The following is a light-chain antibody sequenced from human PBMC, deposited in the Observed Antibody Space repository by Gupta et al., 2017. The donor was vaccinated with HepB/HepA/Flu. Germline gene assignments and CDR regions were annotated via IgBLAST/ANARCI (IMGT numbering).Light chain of an antibody. CDR2: DAS. Sequence: DIQMTQSPSSLSASVGDRVTITCRTSQAINKFVNWYQQKPGKAPNLLISDASTLQSGVPSRSSGSGSGTNFTLTISSLQPGDFATYYCQESYSTPFTFGPGSKVDIK. V-gene: IGKV1-39*01. J-gene: IGKJ3*01. CDR1: QAINKF. CDR3: QESYSTPFT.